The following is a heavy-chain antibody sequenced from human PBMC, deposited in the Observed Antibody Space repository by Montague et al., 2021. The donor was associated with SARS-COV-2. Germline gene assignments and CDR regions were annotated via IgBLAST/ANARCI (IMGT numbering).Heavy chain of an antibody. V-gene: IGHV4-39*01. D-gene: IGHD1-1*01. CDR2: ISSSGST. CDR1: GGSITSFPYY. CDR3: ARLATGSPSWFDS. J-gene: IGHJ5*01. Sequence: SETLSLTCTVSGGSITSFPYYWSWIRRPPGKGLEWIAPISSSGSTYYSPSLQSRATISMDTSTNQFSLRLTSVTAADTAVYYCARLATGSPSWFDSWGQGTSVIVSS.